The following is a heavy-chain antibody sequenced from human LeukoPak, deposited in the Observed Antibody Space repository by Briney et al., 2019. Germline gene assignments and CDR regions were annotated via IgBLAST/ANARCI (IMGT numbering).Heavy chain of an antibody. V-gene: IGHV1-69*06. D-gene: IGHD5-18*01. Sequence: ASVKVSCKASGGTFSSYAISWVRQAPGQGLEWMGGIIPIFGTANYAQKFQGRVAITADKSTSTAYMELSSLRSEDTAVYYCATRGYSNYNDYWGQGTLVTVSS. J-gene: IGHJ4*02. CDR2: IIPIFGTA. CDR3: ATRGYSNYNDY. CDR1: GGTFSSYA.